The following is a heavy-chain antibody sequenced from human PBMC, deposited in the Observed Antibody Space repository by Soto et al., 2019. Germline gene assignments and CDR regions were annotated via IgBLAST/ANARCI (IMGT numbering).Heavy chain of an antibody. J-gene: IGHJ5*02. V-gene: IGHV4-38-2*02. CDR3: ARDIGGFGELNWFDP. CDR1: GYSISSGYY. D-gene: IGHD3-10*01. CDR2: IYHSGST. Sequence: QSLTCAVSGYSISSGYYWGWIRQPPGKGLEWIGSIYHSGSTYYNPSLKSRVTISVDTSKNQFSLKLSSVTAADTAVYYCARDIGGFGELNWFDPWGQGTLVTVSS.